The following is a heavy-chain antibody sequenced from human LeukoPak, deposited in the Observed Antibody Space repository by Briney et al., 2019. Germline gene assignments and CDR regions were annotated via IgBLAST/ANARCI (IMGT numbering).Heavy chain of an antibody. J-gene: IGHJ5*02. V-gene: IGHV4-59*01. CDR2: IYYDGST. CDR1: GGSINNYY. Sequence: SETLSLTCTVSGGSINNYYWTWIRQPPGKGLEWIGSIYYDGSTNYNPSLKSRVTISLDTPKNQFSLKLSSVTAADTAVYYCARDGGYGSGSAPWGQGTLITVSS. CDR3: ARDGGYGSGSAP. D-gene: IGHD3-10*01.